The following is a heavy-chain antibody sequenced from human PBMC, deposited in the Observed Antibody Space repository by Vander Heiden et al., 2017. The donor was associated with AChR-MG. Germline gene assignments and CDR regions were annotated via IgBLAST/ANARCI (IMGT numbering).Heavy chain of an antibody. CDR1: GYTLTDLS. Sequence: QVQLVQSGAEVKKPGASVKVPCKVSGYTLTDLSMHWVRQAPGKGREWMGGFDPEDSKTSYAQKFQGRVTMTEDTSTDTAYMELSSLRSEDTAVYYCATGRPYYDMLTGYFPFDYWGQGTLGTVS. CDR3: ATGRPYYDMLTGYFPFDY. CDR2: FDPEDSKT. J-gene: IGHJ4*02. V-gene: IGHV1-24*01. D-gene: IGHD3-9*01.